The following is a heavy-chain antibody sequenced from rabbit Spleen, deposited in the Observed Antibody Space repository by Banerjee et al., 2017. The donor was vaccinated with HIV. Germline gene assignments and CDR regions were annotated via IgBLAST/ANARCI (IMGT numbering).Heavy chain of an antibody. Sequence: QSLEESGGGLVKPGGTLTLTCTASGFSFSSTYWMNWVRQAPGKGLEWIGYIDPIFGSAYYASWAKGRFTISKPSSTTVTLQMTSLTAADTATYFCARDTSSSFSSYGMDLWGQGTLVTVS. CDR1: GFSFSSTYW. V-gene: IGHV1S40*01. D-gene: IGHD1-1*01. CDR2: IDPIFGSA. CDR3: ARDTSSSFSSYGMDL. J-gene: IGHJ6*01.